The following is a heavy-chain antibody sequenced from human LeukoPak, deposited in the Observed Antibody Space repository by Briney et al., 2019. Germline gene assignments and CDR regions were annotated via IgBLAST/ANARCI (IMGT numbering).Heavy chain of an antibody. CDR2: MNADGSTI. J-gene: IGHJ4*02. V-gene: IGHV3-74*01. Sequence: GGSLRLSCAASGFTFSNSWMHWVRQPPGKGLVWVSYMNADGSTIAHADSVRGRFTMSRDNAQNILHLQMNSLRDEDTGVYFCVRGTSNWYGVDFWGRGTLVTVSS. CDR1: GFTFSNSW. CDR3: VRGTSNWYGVDF. D-gene: IGHD6-13*01.